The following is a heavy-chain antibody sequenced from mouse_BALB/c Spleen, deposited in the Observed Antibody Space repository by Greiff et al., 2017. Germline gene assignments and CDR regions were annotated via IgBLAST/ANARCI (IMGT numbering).Heavy chain of an antibody. CDR1: GYTFTSYW. J-gene: IGHJ3*01. V-gene: IGHV1S81*02. CDR2: INPSNGRT. CDR3: AITTKWFAY. D-gene: IGHD1-2*01. Sequence: VQLQQPGAELVKPGASVKLSCKASGYTFTSYWMHWVKQRPGQGLEWIGEINPSNGRTNYNEKFKSKATLTVDKSSSTAYMQLSSLTSEDSAVYYCAITTKWFAYWGQGTLVTVSA.